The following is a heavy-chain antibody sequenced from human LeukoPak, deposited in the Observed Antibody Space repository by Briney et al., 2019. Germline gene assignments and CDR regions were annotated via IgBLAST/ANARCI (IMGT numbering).Heavy chain of an antibody. CDR2: IYHSGST. J-gene: IGHJ3*02. CDR3: ARDTRYYDFWSGYSTDDAFDI. CDR1: GYSISSGYY. D-gene: IGHD3-3*01. Sequence: SETLSLTCTVSGYSISSGYYWGWLRQPPGKGLEWIGSIYHSGSTYYNTSLKSRVTISVDTSKNQFSLKLSSVTAADTAVYYWARDTRYYDFWSGYSTDDAFDIWGQGTMVTVSS. V-gene: IGHV4-38-2*02.